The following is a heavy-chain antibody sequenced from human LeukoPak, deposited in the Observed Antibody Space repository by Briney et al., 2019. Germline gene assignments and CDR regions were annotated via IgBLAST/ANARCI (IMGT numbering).Heavy chain of an antibody. J-gene: IGHJ4*02. D-gene: IGHD1-26*01. CDR1: GFTFSTYW. Sequence: GGSLRLSCAASGFTFSTYWMAWVRQAPGKGLEWVANIKGDESAKHQADSVKGRFTISRDNAQNSVYLQMSNLRGEDTAVYYCARDVGGSLAYGGQGTLVTVSS. V-gene: IGHV3-7*01. CDR2: IKGDESAK. CDR3: ARDVGGSLAY.